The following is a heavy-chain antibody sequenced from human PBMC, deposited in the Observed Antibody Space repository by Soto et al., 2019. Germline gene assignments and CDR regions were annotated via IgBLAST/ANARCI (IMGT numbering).Heavy chain of an antibody. J-gene: IGHJ4*02. CDR3: AKDRTFGPPLVRFDS. D-gene: IGHD6-6*01. Sequence: PGGSLRLSCAASGFTFSSYEMNWVRQAPGKGLEWVSAISGNGGSTYYADSVKGRFTISRDNSKSTLHLQMNSLRVEDTAVYYCAKDRTFGPPLVRFDSWGQGTLVTVSS. CDR2: ISGNGGST. CDR1: GFTFSSYE. V-gene: IGHV3-23*01.